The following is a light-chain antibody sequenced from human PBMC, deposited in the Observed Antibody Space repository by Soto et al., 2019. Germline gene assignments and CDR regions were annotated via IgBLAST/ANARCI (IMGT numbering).Light chain of an antibody. V-gene: IGLV1-47*01. Sequence: QAVVTQPPSASGTPGQTVTISCSGSRSNIASNYVYWYQQLPGTAPKVVIYRNTQRPSGVPDRLSGSKSGTSASLSISGLRSEDEAHYYCATWDDRLSGPVFGGGTKVTVL. CDR1: RSNIASNY. J-gene: IGLJ3*02. CDR2: RNT. CDR3: ATWDDRLSGPV.